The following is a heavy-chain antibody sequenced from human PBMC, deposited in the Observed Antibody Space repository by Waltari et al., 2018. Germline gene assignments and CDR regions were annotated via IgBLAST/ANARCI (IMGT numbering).Heavy chain of an antibody. CDR1: GFPFGSYS. CDR3: TTSGMDV. V-gene: IGHV3-48*01. J-gene: IGHJ6*02. CDR2: ISLSSSSI. Sequence: EVQLVESGGGLVQPGGSLRLACAASGFPFGSYSMNWVRQAPGRGVEWISSISLSSSSIQYADSVKGRFTISRDNANNSLYLQMNSLRADDSAVYYCTTSGMDVWGQGTTVTVSS.